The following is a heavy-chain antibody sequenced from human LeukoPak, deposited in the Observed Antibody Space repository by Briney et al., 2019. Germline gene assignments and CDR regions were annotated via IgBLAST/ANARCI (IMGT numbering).Heavy chain of an antibody. Sequence: RSGGSLRLSCAASGFTFSNYCLGWVRQAPGKGLEWVANIIQDGSQKYYVDSVKGRLSISRDNAKNSLYLQMNSLGAEDTAMYYCARIGSETYHDAFDIWGQGTMVTVFS. J-gene: IGHJ3*02. CDR3: ARIGSETYHDAFDI. CDR1: GFTFSNYC. CDR2: IIQDGSQK. V-gene: IGHV3-7*03. D-gene: IGHD3-10*01.